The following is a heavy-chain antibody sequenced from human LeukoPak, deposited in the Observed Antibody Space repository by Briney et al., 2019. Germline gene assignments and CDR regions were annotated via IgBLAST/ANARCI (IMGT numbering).Heavy chain of an antibody. V-gene: IGHV4-34*01. CDR1: GESFSGYY. CDR3: ARGAVDTAMVAYFDY. CDR2: INHSGST. D-gene: IGHD5-18*01. Sequence: NPSETLSLTCAVYGESFSGYYWSWIRQPPGKGLEWIGEINHSGSTNYNPSLKSRVTISVDTSKNQFSLKLSSVTAADTAVYYCARGAVDTAMVAYFDYWGQGTLVTVSS. J-gene: IGHJ4*02.